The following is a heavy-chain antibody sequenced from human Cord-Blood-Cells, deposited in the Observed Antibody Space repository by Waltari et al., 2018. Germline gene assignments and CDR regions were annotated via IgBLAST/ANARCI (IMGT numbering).Heavy chain of an antibody. V-gene: IGHV3-7*01. D-gene: IGHD1-7*01. CDR2: IKQDGSEK. CDR3: ATTGNYDAFDI. Sequence: EVQLVESGGGLVQPGGSLRLSCAASGFTFSSYWMSWVRQAPGKGLGWVANIKQDGSEKYYVDSGKGRFTISRDNAKNSLYLQMNSLRAEDTAVYYCATTGNYDAFDIWGQGTMVTVSS. CDR1: GFTFSSYW. J-gene: IGHJ3*02.